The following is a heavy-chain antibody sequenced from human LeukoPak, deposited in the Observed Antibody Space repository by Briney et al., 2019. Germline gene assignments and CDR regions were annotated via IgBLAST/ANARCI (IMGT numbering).Heavy chain of an antibody. CDR2: ISGSGDRT. CDR3: AKALKFGYSSSSSWFDP. D-gene: IGHD6-13*01. J-gene: IGHJ5*02. CDR1: GFTFSSYA. V-gene: IGHV3-23*01. Sequence: GGSLRLSCAASGFTFSSYAMSWVRQAPGKGLEWVSGISGSGDRTYYVDSAKGRFTISRDNAKNSLYLQMNSLRAEDTALYYCAKALKFGYSSSSSWFDPWGQGTLVTVSS.